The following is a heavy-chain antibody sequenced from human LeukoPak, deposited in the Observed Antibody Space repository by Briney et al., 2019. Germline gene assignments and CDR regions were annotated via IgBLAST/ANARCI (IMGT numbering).Heavy chain of an antibody. Sequence: SETLSLTCTVSGVSISSSNSYWGWIRQPPGKGLEWIGSIYYSGNTYYNASLKSQVSISIDTSKNQFSLKLSSVTAADTAVYYCARGIRDCYADYWGQGTLVTVSS. J-gene: IGHJ4*02. CDR2: IYYSGNT. CDR3: ARGIRDCYADY. D-gene: IGHD2-21*01. CDR1: GVSISSSNSY. V-gene: IGHV4-39*01.